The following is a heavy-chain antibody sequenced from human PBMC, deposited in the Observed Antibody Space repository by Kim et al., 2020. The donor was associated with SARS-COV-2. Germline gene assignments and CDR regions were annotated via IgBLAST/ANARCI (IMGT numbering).Heavy chain of an antibody. J-gene: IGHJ6*01. CDR2: INAANGNT. CDR1: GYTFTTYA. D-gene: IGHD6-19*01. V-gene: IGHV1-3*01. CDR3: ARVLGAAYSNGWHNYYYGM. Sequence: ASVKVSCKASGYTFTTYAMHWVRQAPGQGLEWMGWINAANGNTEYSQKFQGRVTITRDTSASTAYMELSSLRSEDTAVYYCARVLGAAYSNGWHNYYYGM.